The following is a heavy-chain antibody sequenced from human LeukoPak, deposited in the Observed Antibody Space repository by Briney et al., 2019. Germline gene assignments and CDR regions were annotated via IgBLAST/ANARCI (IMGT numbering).Heavy chain of an antibody. J-gene: IGHJ4*02. Sequence: GGSLRLSCAASGFTFSNSWMSWVRQAAGRGLEWVGRIKSKTAGETTDHSAYVKGRFTISRDDSQNTLYLQMNSLETEDTAVYYCATDARYWGQGTLVIVSS. CDR3: ATDARY. CDR1: GFTFSNSW. V-gene: IGHV3-15*01. CDR2: IKSKTAGETT.